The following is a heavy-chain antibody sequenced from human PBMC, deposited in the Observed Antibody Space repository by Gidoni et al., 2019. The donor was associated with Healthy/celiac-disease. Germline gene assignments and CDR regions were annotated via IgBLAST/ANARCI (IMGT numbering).Heavy chain of an antibody. CDR1: GFPFSSYA. V-gene: IGHV3-23*01. J-gene: IGHJ4*02. CDR3: AKDRGRDFGVVTLYYFDY. CDR2: ISGSGGST. D-gene: IGHD3-3*01. Sequence: EVQLLESGGGLVQPGGSLRLSCAASGFPFSSYARSWVRQAPGQGLVWVSAISGSGGSTYYADSVKGRFTISRDNSKNTLYLQMNSLRAEDTAVYYCAKDRGRDFGVVTLYYFDYWGQGTLVTVSS.